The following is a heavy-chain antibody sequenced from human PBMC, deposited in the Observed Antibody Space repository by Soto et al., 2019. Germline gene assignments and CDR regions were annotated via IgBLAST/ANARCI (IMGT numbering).Heavy chain of an antibody. CDR3: ARHTSSNYVNYYYYMDV. D-gene: IGHD4-4*01. V-gene: IGHV5-51*01. CDR2: IYPGDSDT. J-gene: IGHJ6*03. CDR1: GYSFTSFC. Sequence: PGESLKISCKGSGYSFTSFCIGRVSQMPGKGLEWMGIIYPGDSDTRYSPSFQGQVTISADKSISTAYLQWSSLKASDTAMYYCARHTSSNYVNYYYYMDVWGKGTTVTVSS.